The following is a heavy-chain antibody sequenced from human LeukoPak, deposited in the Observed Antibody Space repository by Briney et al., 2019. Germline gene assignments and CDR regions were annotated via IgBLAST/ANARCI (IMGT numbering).Heavy chain of an antibody. J-gene: IGHJ4*02. CDR1: GFTFSSYG. D-gene: IGHD6-13*01. CDR2: ISDHGGSS. V-gene: IGHV3-23*01. Sequence: GGSLRLSCAASGFTFSSYGMSWVRQAPGKGLEWVSTISDHGGSSYYADSVKGRFTISRDNSKNTLYLQMNSLRTEDTAVYYCAKRGLAAALFRWGQGTLVTVSS. CDR3: AKRGLAAALFR.